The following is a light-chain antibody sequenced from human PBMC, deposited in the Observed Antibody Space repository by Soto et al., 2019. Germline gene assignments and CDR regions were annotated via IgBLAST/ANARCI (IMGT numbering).Light chain of an antibody. CDR3: QQRSNWPPA. V-gene: IGKV3-11*01. CDR1: QSVSSY. CDR2: DAS. Sequence: EIVLTQSPATLSLSPGERATLSCRASQSVSSYLAWYQQNPGQAPRLLIYDASNRATGIPARFSGSGSGTDFTLSISSLEPEDFAVYYCQQRSNWPPAFGQGTKLETK. J-gene: IGKJ2*01.